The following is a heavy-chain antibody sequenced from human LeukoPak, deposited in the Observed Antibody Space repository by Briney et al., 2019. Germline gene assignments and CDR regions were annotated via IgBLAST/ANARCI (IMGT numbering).Heavy chain of an antibody. CDR2: ISGSGGSS. Sequence: GGSLRLSCAASGFTFSTYAMSWVRQAPGKGLEWVSAISGSGGSSYYADSVKGRFTISRDNSKNTLYLQMNSLRAEDTAVYYCAKLVSGYTNDACDFWGQGTMVTVSS. J-gene: IGHJ3*01. V-gene: IGHV3-23*01. CDR3: AKLVSGYTNDACDF. D-gene: IGHD3-3*01. CDR1: GFTFSTYA.